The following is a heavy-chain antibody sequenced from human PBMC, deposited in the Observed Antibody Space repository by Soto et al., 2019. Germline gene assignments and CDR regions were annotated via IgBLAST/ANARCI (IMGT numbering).Heavy chain of an antibody. J-gene: IGHJ4*02. V-gene: IGHV3-33*01. CDR3: ARGYPTLDY. CDR2: IWYDGTDK. Sequence: GGSLRLSCAASGFTFSSYAMHWVRQAPCKGLEWVAVIWYDGTDKYYADSLKGRFTISRDNSKNTLYLQMNSLRAEDTAVYYCARGYPTLDYWGQGTLVTVSS. CDR1: GFTFSSYA. D-gene: IGHD1-20*01.